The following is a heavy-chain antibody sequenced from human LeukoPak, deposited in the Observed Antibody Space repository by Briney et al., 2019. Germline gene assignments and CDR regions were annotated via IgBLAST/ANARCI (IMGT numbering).Heavy chain of an antibody. Sequence: GGSLRLYCAASGFLLSDYEMNWDRQAPGKGLEWVANIKQDGSEKYYVDSVKGRFTISRDNAKNSLYLQMNSLRAEDTAVYYCARGPPFMTTVTTWYFDYWGQGTLVTVSS. J-gene: IGHJ4*02. D-gene: IGHD4-17*01. CDR1: GFLLSDYE. CDR3: ARGPPFMTTVTTWYFDY. CDR2: IKQDGSEK. V-gene: IGHV3-7*01.